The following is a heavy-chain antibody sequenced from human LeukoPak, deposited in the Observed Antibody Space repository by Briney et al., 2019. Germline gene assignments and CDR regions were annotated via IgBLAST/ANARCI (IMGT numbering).Heavy chain of an antibody. V-gene: IGHV4-31*03. CDR2: IYYSGST. CDR3: ARGGTYYDFWSGYYTGPEDY. CDR1: GGSISSGGYY. J-gene: IGHJ4*02. D-gene: IGHD3-3*01. Sequence: SQTLSLTCTVSGGSISSGGYYWSWIRQHPGKGLEWIGYIYYSGSTYYNPSLKSRVTISVDTSKNQFSLKLSSVTAADTAVYYCARGGTYYDFWSGYYTGPEDYWGQGTLVTVSS.